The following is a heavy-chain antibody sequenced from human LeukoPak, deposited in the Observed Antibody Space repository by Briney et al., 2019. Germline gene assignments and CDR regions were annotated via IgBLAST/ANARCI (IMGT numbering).Heavy chain of an antibody. CDR1: GGTFSSYT. V-gene: IGHV1-69*02. J-gene: IGHJ3*02. CDR2: IIPILGIA. Sequence: SVKVSCKASGGTFSSYTISWVRQAPGQRLEWMGRIIPILGIANYAQKFQGRVTITADKSTSTAYMGLSSLRSEDTAVYYCARFYYDQGDAFDIWGQGTMVTVSS. CDR3: ARFYYDQGDAFDI. D-gene: IGHD3-22*01.